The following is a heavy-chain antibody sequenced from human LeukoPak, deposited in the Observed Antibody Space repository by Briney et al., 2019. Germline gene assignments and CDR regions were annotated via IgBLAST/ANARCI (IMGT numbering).Heavy chain of an antibody. D-gene: IGHD2-21*02. CDR1: GFTSSNYF. V-gene: IGHV3-30-3*01. CDR2: IASDGSHT. CDR3: ARERQDTVIHSGAFDI. J-gene: IGHJ3*02. Sequence: GGSLRLSCAASGFTSSNYFMHWVRQAPGKGLEWVADIASDGSHTFYVESVKGRFTISRDNSKNTLYLQMNSLGPGDTAVYFCARERQDTVIHSGAFDIWGQGTMVTVSS.